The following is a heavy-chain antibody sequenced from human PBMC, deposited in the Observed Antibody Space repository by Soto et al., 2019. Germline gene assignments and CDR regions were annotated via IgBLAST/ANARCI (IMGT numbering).Heavy chain of an antibody. D-gene: IGHD6-19*01. J-gene: IGHJ4*02. V-gene: IGHV4-39*02. CDR3: ARDGTVAGIDY. CDR2: IYYSGST. Sequence: SETLSLTCTVSGGSISSSSYYWGWIRQPPGKGLEWIGSIYYSGSTYYNPSLKSRVTISVDTSKNQFSLKLSSVTAADTAVYYCARDGTVAGIDYWGQGTLVTVSS. CDR1: GGSISSSSYY.